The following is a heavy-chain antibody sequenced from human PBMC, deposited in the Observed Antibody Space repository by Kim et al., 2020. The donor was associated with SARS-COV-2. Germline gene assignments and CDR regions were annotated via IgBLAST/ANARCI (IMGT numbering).Heavy chain of an antibody. CDR2: IYYCGST. CDR1: GGSISSSSYY. J-gene: IGHJ5*02. D-gene: IGHD6-13*01. Sequence: SETLSLTCTVSGGSISSSSYYWGWIRQPPGKGLEWIGSIYYCGSTYYNPSLKSRVPISVDTSKNHFSLQLSSVTAADTPMEYCTRPGDRSSCYDVSRDTAGWYDPCGKGNLVTVS. V-gene: IGHV4-39*01. CDR3: TRPGDRSSCYDVSRDTAGWYDP.